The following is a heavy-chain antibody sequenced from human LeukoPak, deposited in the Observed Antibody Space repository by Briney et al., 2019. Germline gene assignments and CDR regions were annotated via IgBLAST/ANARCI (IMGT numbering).Heavy chain of an antibody. CDR3: GKTTVGYSSGRYPGWPVDY. D-gene: IGHD2-15*01. J-gene: IGHJ4*02. CDR2: IFGSGGSP. Sequence: GGSLRLSCAASGFTFNSYAMYWVRQAPGKGLEWISGIFGSGGSPHYADSVKGRFTISRDNSQEIVYLQLASLRVEDTALYYCGKTTVGYSSGRYPGWPVDYWGQGALVTVSS. V-gene: IGHV3-23*01. CDR1: GFTFNSYA.